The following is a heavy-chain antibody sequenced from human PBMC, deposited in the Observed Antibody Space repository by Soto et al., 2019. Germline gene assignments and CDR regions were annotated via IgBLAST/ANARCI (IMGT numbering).Heavy chain of an antibody. V-gene: IGHV2-5*02. J-gene: IGHJ4*02. D-gene: IGHD3-3*01. CDR1: GFSLTTSGVG. CDR3: AHRVLRTVFGLVTTTAIYFDF. CDR2: IYWDDDK. Sequence: QITLNESGPLPVNPRQTLTLTCTFSGFSLTTSGVGVGWIRQSPGKAPEWLALIYWDDDKRYSPSLKSRLTITKDTSKNQVVLPMADLDPADTGTYYCAHRVLRTVFGLVTTTAIYFDFWGQGTPVAVSS.